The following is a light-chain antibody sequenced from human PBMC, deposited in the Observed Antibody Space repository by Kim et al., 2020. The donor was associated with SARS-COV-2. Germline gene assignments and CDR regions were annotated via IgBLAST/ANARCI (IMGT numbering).Light chain of an antibody. Sequence: PGERATVSCRASQSVSSNYLAWYQQKPGQASRLLIYGASSRATGIPDRFSGSGSETDFILTISRLDPEDFAVYYCQHYGTSPLTFGGGTKVDIK. J-gene: IGKJ4*01. CDR2: GAS. CDR1: QSVSSNY. V-gene: IGKV3-20*01. CDR3: QHYGTSPLT.